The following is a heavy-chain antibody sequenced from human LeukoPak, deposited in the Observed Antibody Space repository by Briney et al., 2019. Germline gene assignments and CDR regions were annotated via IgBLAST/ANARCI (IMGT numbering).Heavy chain of an antibody. CDR3: ARDVLAAPGTFDY. Sequence: KASETLSLTCTVSSGSISTSNYYWGWVRQPPGKALEWIGNIFYSGSTYYSPSLKSRVTISLDTSKNQFSLKLSSVTAADTAVYYCARDVLAAPGTFDYWGQGALVTVSS. CDR1: SGSISTSNYY. CDR2: IFYSGST. V-gene: IGHV4-39*07. D-gene: IGHD6-13*01. J-gene: IGHJ4*02.